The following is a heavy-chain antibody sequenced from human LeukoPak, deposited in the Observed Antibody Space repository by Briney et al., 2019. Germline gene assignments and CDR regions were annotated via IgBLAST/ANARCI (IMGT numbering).Heavy chain of an antibody. Sequence: ASVKVSCKASGYIFTTYAMHWVRQAPGQRPEWMGWISAYNGNTNYAQKLQGRVTMTTDTSTSTAYMELRSLRSDDTAVYYCAREERITIFGVVTNWFDPWGQGTLVTVSS. J-gene: IGHJ5*02. V-gene: IGHV1-18*01. CDR3: AREERITIFGVVTNWFDP. CDR1: GYIFTTYA. D-gene: IGHD3-3*01. CDR2: ISAYNGNT.